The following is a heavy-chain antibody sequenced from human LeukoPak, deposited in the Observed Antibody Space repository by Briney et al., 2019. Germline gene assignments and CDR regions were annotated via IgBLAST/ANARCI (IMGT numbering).Heavy chain of an antibody. CDR2: ISYDGSNK. CDR1: GFTFSSYG. CDR3: AKVSERLATASNFDY. J-gene: IGHJ4*02. V-gene: IGHV3-30*18. Sequence: GRSLRLSCAASGFTFSSYGMHWVRQAPGKGLEWVAVISYDGSNKYYADSVKGRFTISRDNSKNTLYLQMNSLRAEDTAVYYCAKVSERLATASNFDYWGQGTLVTASS. D-gene: IGHD6-19*01.